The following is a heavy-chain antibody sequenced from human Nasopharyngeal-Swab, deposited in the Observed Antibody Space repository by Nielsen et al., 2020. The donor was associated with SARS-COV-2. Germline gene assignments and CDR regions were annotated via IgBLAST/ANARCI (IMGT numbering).Heavy chain of an antibody. V-gene: IGHV4-39*01. Sequence: ESLKISCTVSGGSISSSSYYWGWIRQPPGKGLEWIGSIYYSGSTYYNPSLKSRVTISVDTSKNQFSLKLNSVTAADTAVYYCARGVISSFDAFDIWGQGTMVTVSS. CDR3: ARGVISSFDAFDI. J-gene: IGHJ3*02. CDR1: GGSISSSSYY. CDR2: IYYSGST. D-gene: IGHD3-16*02.